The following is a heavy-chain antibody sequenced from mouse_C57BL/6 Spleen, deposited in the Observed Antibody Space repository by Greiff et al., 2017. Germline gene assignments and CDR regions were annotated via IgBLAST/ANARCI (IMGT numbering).Heavy chain of an antibody. J-gene: IGHJ4*01. Sequence: VQLVESGAELVKPGASVKISCTASGYTFTDYYIHWVTPRPGQGLEWIGKLGPGRGSTYYTEKFKSQATLTADKSSSTAYMQLSRLTSEDSAVYFCARAGSSPLYYAMDDWGKGTTVTVSS. CDR1: GYTFTDYY. CDR3: ARAGSSPLYYAMDD. D-gene: IGHD1-1*01. CDR2: LGPGRGST. V-gene: IGHV1-77*01.